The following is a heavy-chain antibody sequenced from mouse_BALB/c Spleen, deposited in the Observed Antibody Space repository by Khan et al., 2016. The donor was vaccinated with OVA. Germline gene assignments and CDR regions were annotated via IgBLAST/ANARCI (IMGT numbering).Heavy chain of an antibody. CDR3: ARLEDI. D-gene: IGHD1-3*01. V-gene: IGHV2-9*02. CDR1: GFSLTSYG. CDR2: IWAGGST. J-gene: IGHJ2*01. Sequence: VQLQESGPGLVAPSQSLSITCTVSGFSLTSYGVHWVRQPPGKGLEWLGVIWAGGSTNYNSALMSRLSISKDNSKSQVLLKMNSLQTDETTMYYWARLEDIWGQGTTLTVSS.